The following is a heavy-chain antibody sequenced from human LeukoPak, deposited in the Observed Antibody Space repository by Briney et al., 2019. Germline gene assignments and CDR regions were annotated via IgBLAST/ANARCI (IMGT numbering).Heavy chain of an antibody. Sequence: GGSLRLSCTASGLTFSTSGFNWVRQAPGKGLEWVASIGPTGSDRYHADSIKGRFTISRGNANNFLYLQMNSLRAEDTAVYYCATETNGRHYDYWGQGTLLTVSS. CDR3: ATETNGRHYDY. D-gene: IGHD1-14*01. CDR1: GLTFSTSG. CDR2: IGPTGSDR. V-gene: IGHV3-21*06. J-gene: IGHJ4*02.